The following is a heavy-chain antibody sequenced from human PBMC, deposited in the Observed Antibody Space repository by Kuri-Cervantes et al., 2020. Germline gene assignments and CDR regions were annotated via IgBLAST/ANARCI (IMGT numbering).Heavy chain of an antibody. Sequence: GESLKISCTASGFTFGDYAMSWFRQAPGKGLEWVSYISSSSSTIYYADSVKGRFTISRDNAKNSLYLQMNSLRAEDTAVYYCARDLGYCSGGSCYPDAFDIWGQGTMVTVSS. CDR3: ARDLGYCSGGSCYPDAFDI. D-gene: IGHD2-15*01. J-gene: IGHJ3*02. V-gene: IGHV3-48*01. CDR1: GFTFGDYA. CDR2: ISSSSSTI.